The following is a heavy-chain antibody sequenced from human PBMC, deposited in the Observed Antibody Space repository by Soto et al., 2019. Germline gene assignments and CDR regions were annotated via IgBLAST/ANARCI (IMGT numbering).Heavy chain of an antibody. CDR1: GGSISSGGYY. CDR3: ARLRWGGVKGFGMDV. V-gene: IGHV4-31*03. CDR2: IYYSGST. D-gene: IGHD3-16*01. J-gene: IGHJ6*02. Sequence: QVQLQESGPGLVKPSQTLSLTCTVSGGSISSGGYYWSWIRQHPGKGLEWIGYIYYSGSTYYNPSLKMRVTISVDTSKNQFSLKLSSVTAADTAVYYCARLRWGGVKGFGMDVWGQGTTVTVSS.